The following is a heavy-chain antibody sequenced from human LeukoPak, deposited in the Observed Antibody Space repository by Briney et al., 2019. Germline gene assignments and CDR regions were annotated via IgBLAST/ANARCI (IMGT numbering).Heavy chain of an antibody. CDR2: TTWNDDT. CDR1: GFSLRTSTVG. V-gene: IGHV2-5*01. CDR3: VHSSPSWRDFDI. J-gene: IGHJ3*02. Sequence: PTPFKPTQPLTVTCTFSGFSLRTSTVGVGWIRQPPGKTLEWLAPTTWNDDTRYNPSLKSRLTITKDTSKNQVVLTMTNMDPVDTATYYCVHSSPSWRDFDIWGKGTMVTVSS.